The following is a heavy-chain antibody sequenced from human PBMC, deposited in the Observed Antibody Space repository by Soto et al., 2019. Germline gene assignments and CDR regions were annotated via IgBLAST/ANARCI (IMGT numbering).Heavy chain of an antibody. V-gene: IGHV1-58*01. CDR3: ATRSGYYYYGMDV. Sequence: GSSVKVSCKASGFTFTSSAVQWVRRARGQRLEWIGWIVVGSGNTNYAQKFQERVTITRDMSTSTAYMELSSLRSEDTAVYYCATRSGYYYYGMDVWGQGTTVTVSS. CDR1: GFTFTSSA. CDR2: IVVGSGNT. J-gene: IGHJ6*02. D-gene: IGHD2-15*01.